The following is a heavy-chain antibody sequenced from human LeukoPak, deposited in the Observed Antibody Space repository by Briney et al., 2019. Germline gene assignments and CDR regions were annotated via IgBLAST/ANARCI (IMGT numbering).Heavy chain of an antibody. CDR2: INPNSGGT. Sequence: ASVKVSCKASGYTFTGYYMHWVRRAPGQGLEWMGWINPNSGGTNYAQKFQGRVTMTRDTSISTAYMELSRLRSDDTAVYYCARVRVYSYGPYYFDYWGQGTLVTVSS. D-gene: IGHD5-18*01. J-gene: IGHJ4*02. CDR1: GYTFTGYY. CDR3: ARVRVYSYGPYYFDY. V-gene: IGHV1-2*02.